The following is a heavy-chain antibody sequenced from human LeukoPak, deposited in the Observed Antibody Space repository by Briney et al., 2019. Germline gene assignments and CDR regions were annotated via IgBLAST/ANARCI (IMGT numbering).Heavy chain of an antibody. V-gene: IGHV3-74*01. CDR1: GFSFSGHW. D-gene: IGHD1-1*01. CDR3: ARGPNSNWAGLDF. Sequence: GGSLRLSCTASGFSFSGHWMHWARQLPGKGLVWVSRISPTGSTTSYADSVKGRFTVSRDNAKNTLYLQVNNLRAEDTAVYCCARGPNSNWAGLDFWGQGTLLTVSS. CDR2: ISPTGSTT. J-gene: IGHJ4*02.